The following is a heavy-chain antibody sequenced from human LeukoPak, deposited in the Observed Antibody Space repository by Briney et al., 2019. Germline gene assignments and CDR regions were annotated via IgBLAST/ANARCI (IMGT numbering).Heavy chain of an antibody. V-gene: IGHV3-7*01. CDR1: RFTFSNYW. CDR2: IKPDGSEK. D-gene: IGHD1-26*01. CDR3: ARDESLGATTA. J-gene: IGHJ5*02. Sequence: PGGSLRLSCAASRFTFSNYWMSWVRQAPGKGLEWVANIKPDGSEKYYVDSVKGRFTISRDNVKNSLYLQMNSLRAEDTAVYYCARDESLGATTAWGQGTLVTVSS.